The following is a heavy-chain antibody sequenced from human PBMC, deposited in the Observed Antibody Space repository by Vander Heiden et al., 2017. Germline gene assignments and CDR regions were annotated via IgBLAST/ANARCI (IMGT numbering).Heavy chain of an antibody. J-gene: IGHJ6*02. CDR2: ISYDGSNK. D-gene: IGHD3-22*01. CDR3: ARGGSGYYYVGYYYGMDV. V-gene: IGHV3-30-3*01. CDR1: GFTFSSYA. Sequence: QVQLVESGGGVAQPGRSLRLSCAAPGFTFSSYAMHRVRQAPGKGLEWVAVISYDGSNKYYADSVKGRFTISRDNSKNTLYLQMNSLRAEDTAVYYCARGGSGYYYVGYYYGMDVWGQGTTVTVSS.